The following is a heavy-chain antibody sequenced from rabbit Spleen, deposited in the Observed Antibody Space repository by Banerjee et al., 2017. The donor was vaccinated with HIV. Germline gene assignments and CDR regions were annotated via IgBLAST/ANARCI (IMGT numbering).Heavy chain of an antibody. Sequence: QEQLEESGGGLVKPEGSLTLTCKASGFSFSSNDYMCWVRQAPGKGLEWIGCINTGDGSTYYASWVNGRFTISRTSSTTVTLQMTSLTAADTATYFCARDDDDNSRYSDFMNLWGPGTLVTVS. J-gene: IGHJ4*01. CDR3: ARDDDDNSRYSDFMNL. CDR2: INTGDGST. V-gene: IGHV1S45*01. CDR1: GFSFSSNDY. D-gene: IGHD1-1*01.